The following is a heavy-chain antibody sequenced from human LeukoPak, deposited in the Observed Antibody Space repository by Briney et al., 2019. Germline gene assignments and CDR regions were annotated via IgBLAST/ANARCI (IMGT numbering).Heavy chain of an antibody. CDR1: GGSISSSGYY. Sequence: PSETLSLTCSVSGGSISSSGYYWGWIRQPPGKGLEWIGSIYYSGSTYYNPSLKSRVTISVATSKNPFSLRLSSVPAADTAVYYCASRRGPSIVGSGRQTYYYYYGMDVWGQGTTVTVSS. CDR3: ASRRGPSIVGSGRQTYYYYYGMDV. D-gene: IGHD3-10*01. V-gene: IGHV4-39*01. CDR2: IYYSGST. J-gene: IGHJ6*02.